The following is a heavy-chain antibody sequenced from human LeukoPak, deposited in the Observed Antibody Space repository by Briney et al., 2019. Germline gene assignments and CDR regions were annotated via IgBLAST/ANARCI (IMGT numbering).Heavy chain of an antibody. D-gene: IGHD3-16*01. J-gene: IGHJ3*02. Sequence: GGSLRLSCAASGFSFSSYGMHWVRQAPGKGLEWVAVISYDGSNKYYGGSVKGRFTISRDNSKNTLYLQTNSLRAEDTAVYYCARDALTDYSRAFDIWGQGTMVTVSS. CDR2: ISYDGSNK. CDR1: GFSFSSYG. CDR3: ARDALTDYSRAFDI. V-gene: IGHV3-30*03.